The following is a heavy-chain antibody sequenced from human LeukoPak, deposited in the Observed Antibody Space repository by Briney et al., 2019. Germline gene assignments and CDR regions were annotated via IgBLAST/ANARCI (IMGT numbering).Heavy chain of an antibody. Sequence: SVTVSCKASGGTFSSYAISLVRQAPGQGLEWMGGIIPIVGTANYAQKFQGRVTITTDESTSTAYMELSSLRSEDTAVYYCARGLNYYDSSGYYPHDAFDIWGQGTMVTVSS. CDR2: IIPIVGTA. J-gene: IGHJ3*02. D-gene: IGHD3-22*01. V-gene: IGHV1-69*05. CDR1: GGTFSSYA. CDR3: ARGLNYYDSSGYYPHDAFDI.